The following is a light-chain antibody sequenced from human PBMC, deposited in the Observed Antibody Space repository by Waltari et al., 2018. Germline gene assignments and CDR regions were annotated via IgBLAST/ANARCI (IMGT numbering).Light chain of an antibody. Sequence: QLVLTQSPSASASLGASVKLTCTLSSGHRSYALPWPQQQPEKGPRYLMKLNSDGSHSKGDGIPDRFSGSSSGAERYLTISSLQSEDEADYYCQTWGTGIVVFGGGTKLTVL. CDR2: LNSDGSH. V-gene: IGLV4-69*01. J-gene: IGLJ2*01. CDR1: SGHRSYA. CDR3: QTWGTGIVV.